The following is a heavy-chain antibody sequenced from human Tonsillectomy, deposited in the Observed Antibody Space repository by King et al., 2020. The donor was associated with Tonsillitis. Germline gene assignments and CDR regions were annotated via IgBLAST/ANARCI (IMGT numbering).Heavy chain of an antibody. J-gene: IGHJ6*02. CDR1: GFTLTNAW. D-gene: IGHD1/OR15-1a*01. CDR2: IKSKTDGGTT. CDR3: TTSGPEEQVATSGIILPRAYYYGMAV. V-gene: IGHV3-15*01. Sequence: VQLVESGGGRVQPGGSLRLSCAASGFTLTNAWMSWVRQAPGKGLEWVGRIKSKTDGGTTDYVAPVKDRSTISRDDSKNTVYLQMKSLKSEDTAVYYWTTSGPEEQVATSGIILPRAYYYGMAVWDPGTTVTVSS.